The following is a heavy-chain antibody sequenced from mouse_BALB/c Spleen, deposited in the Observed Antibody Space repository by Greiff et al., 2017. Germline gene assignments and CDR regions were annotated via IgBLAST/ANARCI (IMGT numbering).Heavy chain of an antibody. CDR3: ARGGITTAMDY. J-gene: IGHJ4*01. D-gene: IGHD2-4*01. Sequence: VQLQQSGPGLVQPSQSLSITCTVSGFSLTSYGVHWVRQSPGKGLEWLGMIWGDGSTDYNSALKSRLSISKDNSKSQVFLKMNSLQTDDTARYYCARGGITTAMDYWGQGTSVTVSS. CDR1: GFSLTSYG. CDR2: IWGDGST. V-gene: IGHV2-4-1*01.